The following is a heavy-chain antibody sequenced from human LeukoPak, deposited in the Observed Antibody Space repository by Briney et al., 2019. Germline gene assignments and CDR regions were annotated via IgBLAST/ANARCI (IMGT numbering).Heavy chain of an antibody. CDR1: GYTFTSQG. Sequence: ASVKVSCKASGYTFTSQGISWVRQAPGQGLEWMGWISAYNGNTNYAQKFQGRVTLTTDTSTRTVYMELRSLRSDDTAVYYCSREGPTGEFLGDYWGQGTLVTVSS. CDR2: ISAYNGNT. J-gene: IGHJ4*02. CDR3: SREGPTGEFLGDY. D-gene: IGHD1-1*01. V-gene: IGHV1-18*01.